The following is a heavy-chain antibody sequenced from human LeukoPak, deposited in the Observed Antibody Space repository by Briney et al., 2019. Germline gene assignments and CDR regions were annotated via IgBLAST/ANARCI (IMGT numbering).Heavy chain of an antibody. V-gene: IGHV3-30-3*01. CDR1: GFTFSSYA. CDR3: ARGDPSPSYDFWSGYYTEHKVYYYYGMDV. CDR2: ISYDGSNK. J-gene: IGHJ6*02. Sequence: GRSLRFSCAASGFTFSSYAMPWVRQAPGKGLEWVAVISYDGSNKYFADSVKGRFTISRDNSKNTLYLQMNSLRAEDTAVYYCARGDPSPSYDFWSGYYTEHKVYYYYGMDVWGQGTTVTVSS. D-gene: IGHD3-3*01.